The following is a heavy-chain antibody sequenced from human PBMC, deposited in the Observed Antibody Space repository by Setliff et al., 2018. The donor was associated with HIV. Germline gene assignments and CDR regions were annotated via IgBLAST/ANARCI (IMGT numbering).Heavy chain of an antibody. V-gene: IGHV1-3*01. CDR1: GYTFSRYA. CDR3: ARGAVVTNYFDY. D-gene: IGHD2-15*01. CDR2: INAGNGNT. Sequence: RASVKVSCKASGYTFSRYAMHWVRQAPGQRLEWMGWINAGNGNTKYSQKFQGRVSIARDTSASTAYMELSSLRSEDTAVYYCARGAVVTNYFDYWGQGTLVTVSS. J-gene: IGHJ4*02.